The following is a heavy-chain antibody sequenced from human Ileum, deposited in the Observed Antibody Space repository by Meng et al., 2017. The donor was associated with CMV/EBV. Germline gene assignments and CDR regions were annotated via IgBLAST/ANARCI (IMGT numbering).Heavy chain of an antibody. Sequence: ASVKVSCKASGYTFTEYGLSWVRQAPGQGLEWRGWISTYNGNTNYAQKFRGRVTLTTDASTRTVYMELRGLRSDDAAIYYCARDRGTYLAYLDYWGQGTLVTVSS. V-gene: IGHV1-18*01. CDR2: ISTYNGNT. CDR3: ARDRGTYLAYLDY. D-gene: IGHD1-26*01. CDR1: GYTFTEYG. J-gene: IGHJ4*02.